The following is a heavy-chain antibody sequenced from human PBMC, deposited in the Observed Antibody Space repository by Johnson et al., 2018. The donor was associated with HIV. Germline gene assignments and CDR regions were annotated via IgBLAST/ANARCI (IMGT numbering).Heavy chain of an antibody. CDR1: GFSVSGYY. V-gene: IGHV3-66*01. D-gene: IGHD5-24*01. CDR3: ARGCRDGYTCDAFDI. CDR2: LFSGGTV. Sequence: VQLVESGGGLVQPGGSLRLSCAASGFSVSGYYMTWVRQAPGKGLEWVSVLFSGGTVYFADSVRGRFTISRDNSKNTVYLQMNSLRAEDTAVYYCARGCRDGYTCDAFDIWGQGTMVTVSS. J-gene: IGHJ3*02.